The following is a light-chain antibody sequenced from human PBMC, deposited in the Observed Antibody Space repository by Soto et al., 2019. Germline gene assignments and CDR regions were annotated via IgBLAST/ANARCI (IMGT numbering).Light chain of an antibody. Sequence: QSALTQPASVSGSPEQSITISCTGTSSDVGSYNLVSWYQQHPGKAPKLMIYEVSKRPSGVSNRFSGSKSGNTASLTISGLQAEDEADYYCCSYAGSSTVYVFGTGTKVTVL. V-gene: IGLV2-23*02. CDR2: EVS. CDR3: CSYAGSSTVYV. J-gene: IGLJ1*01. CDR1: SSDVGSYNL.